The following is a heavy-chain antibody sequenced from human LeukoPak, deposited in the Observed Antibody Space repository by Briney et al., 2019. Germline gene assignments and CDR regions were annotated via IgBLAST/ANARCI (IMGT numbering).Heavy chain of an antibody. CDR2: IYYSGTT. V-gene: IGHV4-59*01. CDR1: GGAITGYY. D-gene: IGHD3-3*01. Sequence: PSETLSLTCTVSGGAITGYYWSWIRQPPGKGLEWIGYIYYSGTTNYNPSLKSRVTISVDTSKNQFSLKLSSVTAADTAVYYCARNPRSGYFPHYHYYGMDVWGQGTTVTVSS. J-gene: IGHJ6*02. CDR3: ARNPRSGYFPHYHYYGMDV.